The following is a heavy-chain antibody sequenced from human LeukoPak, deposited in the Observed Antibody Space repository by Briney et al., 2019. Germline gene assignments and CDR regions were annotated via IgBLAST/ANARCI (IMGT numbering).Heavy chain of an antibody. V-gene: IGHV3-11*01. CDR1: GFTFSDYY. Sequence: PGGSLRLSCAASGFTFSDYYMSWIRQAPGKGLEWVSYISSSGSTIYYADSVKGRFTISRDNSKNTLYLQMNSLRAEDTAVYYCARSKGDMVRGVIIQGPTYYFDYWGQGTLVTVSS. CDR3: ARSKGDMVRGVIIQGPTYYFDY. CDR2: ISSSGSTI. D-gene: IGHD3-10*01. J-gene: IGHJ4*02.